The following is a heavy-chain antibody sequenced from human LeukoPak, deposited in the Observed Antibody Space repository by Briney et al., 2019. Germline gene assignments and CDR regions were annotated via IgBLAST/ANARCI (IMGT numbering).Heavy chain of an antibody. CDR2: IWYDGSNK. V-gene: IGHV3-33*01. CDR3: ATYDSSGYYSVDY. CDR1: GFTFSSYG. D-gene: IGHD3-22*01. Sequence: PGGSLRLSCAASGFTFSSYGTHWVRQAPGKGLEWVAVIWYDGSNKYYADSVKGRFTISRDNSKNTLYLQMNSLRAEDTAVYYCATYDSSGYYSVDYWGQGTLVTVSS. J-gene: IGHJ4*02.